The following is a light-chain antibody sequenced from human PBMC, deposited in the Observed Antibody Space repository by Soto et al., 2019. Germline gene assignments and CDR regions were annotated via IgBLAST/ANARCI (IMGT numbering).Light chain of an antibody. V-gene: IGKV3-20*01. CDR3: QQYGSSPNT. Sequence: EIVLTQSPGTLSLSPGERATLSCRASQSVSSSYLAWYQQKPGQAPRLLIYGASSRATGIPDRFSGSGSGTDFTLTISRREPEEFAVYYCQQYGSSPNTFGQGTKLE. J-gene: IGKJ2*01. CDR1: QSVSSSY. CDR2: GAS.